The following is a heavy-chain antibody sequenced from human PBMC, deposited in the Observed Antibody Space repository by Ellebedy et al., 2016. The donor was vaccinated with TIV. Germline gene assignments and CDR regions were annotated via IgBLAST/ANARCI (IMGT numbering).Heavy chain of an antibody. CDR3: AKDSGRSGWISDY. CDR1: GFTFSTYA. CDR2: LTTGGVT. V-gene: IGHV3-23*01. J-gene: IGHJ4*02. Sequence: PGGSLRLSCVVSGFTFSTYAMRRFRQAPGKGLEWVSALTTGGVTFYADSVQGRFTISRDRSKNTLYLQMNSLRVEDTAIYFCAKDSGRSGWISDYWGQGTLVTVSS. D-gene: IGHD3-10*01.